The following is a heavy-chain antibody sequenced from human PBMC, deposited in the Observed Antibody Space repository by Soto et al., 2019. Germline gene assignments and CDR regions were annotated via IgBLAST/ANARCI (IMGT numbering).Heavy chain of an antibody. CDR3: ARRHSSSWPFDY. V-gene: IGHV4-39*01. D-gene: IGHD6-13*01. J-gene: IGHJ4*02. CDR1: GGSISSSSYY. Sequence: SETLSLTCTVSGGSISSSSYYWGWIRQPPGKGLEWIGSIYYSGSTYYNPSLKSRVTISVDTSKNQFSLKLSSVTAADTAVYYCARRHSSSWPFDYWGQGTLVTVSS. CDR2: IYYSGST.